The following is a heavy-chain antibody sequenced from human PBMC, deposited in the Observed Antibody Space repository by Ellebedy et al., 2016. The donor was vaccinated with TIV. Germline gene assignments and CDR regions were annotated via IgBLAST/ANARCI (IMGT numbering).Heavy chain of an antibody. Sequence: GGSLRLXCAASGFTFSSYWMSWVRQAPGKELEWVANIKQDGSEKYYVDSVKGRFTISRDNAKNSLYLQMNSLRAEDTAVYYCAREDTVVAASWVDYWGQGTLVTVSS. CDR2: IKQDGSEK. J-gene: IGHJ4*02. D-gene: IGHD2-15*01. CDR3: AREDTVVAASWVDY. V-gene: IGHV3-7*03. CDR1: GFTFSSYW.